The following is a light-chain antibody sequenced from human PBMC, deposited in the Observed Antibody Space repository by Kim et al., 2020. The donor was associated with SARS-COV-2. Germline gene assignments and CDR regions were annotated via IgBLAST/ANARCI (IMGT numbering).Light chain of an antibody. CDR1: HRINNY. Sequence: ARVGDIVTITCRASHRINNYLALYQQEPGHAPKVLIYEASTSQSGVPSRFSGSGSGTEFTLTISSLQPEDAATYYCQLYDIAPFTFGPGTKLEI. CDR2: EAS. CDR3: QLYDIAPFT. J-gene: IGKJ2*01. V-gene: IGKV1-27*01.